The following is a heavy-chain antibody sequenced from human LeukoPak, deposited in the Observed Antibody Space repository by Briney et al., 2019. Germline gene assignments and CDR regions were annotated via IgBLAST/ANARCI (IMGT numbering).Heavy chain of an antibody. J-gene: IGHJ4*02. D-gene: IGHD2-15*01. CDR3: AREFGSSRYFDY. V-gene: IGHV3-74*01. CDR2: INSDGSFT. Sequence: GGSLRLSCAASGFTFSSYAMHWVRQAPGKGLVWVSRINSDGSFTNYADSVKGRFTISRDNAKNTLYLQMNSLRAEDTAVYYCAREFGSSRYFDYWGQGIPVTVSS. CDR1: GFTFSSYA.